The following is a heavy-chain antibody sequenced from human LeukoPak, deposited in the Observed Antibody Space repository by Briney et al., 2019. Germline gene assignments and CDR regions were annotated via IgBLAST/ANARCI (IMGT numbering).Heavy chain of an antibody. CDR3: ARGHHPPYYYDSSGPRDLGI. CDR2: MNPNSGNT. Sequence: ASVKVSCKASGYTFTSYDINWVRQATGQGLEWMGWMNPNSGNTGYAQKFQGRVTMTRNTSISTAYMELSSLRSEDTAVYYCARGHHPPYYYDSSGPRDLGIWGQGTMVTVSS. D-gene: IGHD3-22*01. CDR1: GYTFTSYD. J-gene: IGHJ3*02. V-gene: IGHV1-8*01.